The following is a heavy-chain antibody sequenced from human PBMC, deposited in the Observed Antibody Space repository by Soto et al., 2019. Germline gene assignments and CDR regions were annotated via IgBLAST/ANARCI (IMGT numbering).Heavy chain of an antibody. J-gene: IGHJ4*02. CDR3: AKDSDAGHYDILTGYYNPLDY. CDR2: ISYDGSNK. Sequence: GGSVRLSCAASGFTFSSYGMHWVRQAPGKGLEWVAVISYDGSNKYYADSVKGRFTISRDNSKNTLYLQMNSLRAEDTAVYYCAKDSDAGHYDILTGYYNPLDYWGQGTLVTVSS. D-gene: IGHD3-9*01. CDR1: GFTFSSYG. V-gene: IGHV3-30*18.